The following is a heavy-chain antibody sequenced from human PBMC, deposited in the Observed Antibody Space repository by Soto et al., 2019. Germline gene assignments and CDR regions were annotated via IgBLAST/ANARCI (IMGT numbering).Heavy chain of an antibody. Sequence: QVQLVQSGAEVKKPGSSVKVSCKASGGTFSSYAISWVRQAPGQGLEWMGGIIPIFGTANYAQKFQGRVTMTGEXXTXPXXMGLSSLRSEDTAVYYCAKERGGATTYCYYYGMDVWGEGTTVTVSS. J-gene: IGHJ6*04. CDR3: AKERGGATTYCYYYGMDV. D-gene: IGHD1-26*01. CDR1: GGTFSSYA. V-gene: IGHV1-69*12. CDR2: IIPIFGTA.